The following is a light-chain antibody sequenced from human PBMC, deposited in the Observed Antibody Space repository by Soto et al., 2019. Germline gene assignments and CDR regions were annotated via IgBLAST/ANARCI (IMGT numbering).Light chain of an antibody. J-gene: IGKJ3*01. V-gene: IGKV1-27*01. CDR1: QGVSNY. Sequence: DIQMTQSPSSLSASVGDRVTITCRASQGVSNYLAWYQQKPAKVANLLIYAASTLQSGVPSRFSGSRSGTDFTLTISSLQHEDVATYYFQNYKSGPFTFGPGTNVYI. CDR3: QNYKSGPFT. CDR2: AAS.